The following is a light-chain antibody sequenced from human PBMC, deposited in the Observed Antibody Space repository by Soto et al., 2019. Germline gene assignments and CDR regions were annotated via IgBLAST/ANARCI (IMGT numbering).Light chain of an antibody. Sequence: DIVMTQSPLSLPVTPGEPASISCRSSQSLLHSNGYNYLGWYLQKPGQSPQLLIYWGSNRASGVPDRFSGSGSGTDFTLKISRVEAEDVGVYYYMQALQTLTCGGGTNVEIK. CDR1: QSLLHSNGYNY. CDR2: WGS. J-gene: IGKJ4*01. V-gene: IGKV2-28*01. CDR3: MQALQTLT.